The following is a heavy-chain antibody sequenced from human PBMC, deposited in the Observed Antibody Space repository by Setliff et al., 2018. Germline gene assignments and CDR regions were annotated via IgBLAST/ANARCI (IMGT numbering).Heavy chain of an antibody. CDR3: AGTYYNFWSALDYYYYGMDV. CDR2: INPSGGST. Sequence: ASVKVSCKASGYTFTSYYMHWVRQAPGQGLEWMGIINPSGGSTSYAQKFQGRVTMTRDTSTSTVYMELSGLRSEDTAVYYCAGTYYNFWSALDYYYYGMDVWGQGTTVTVSS. CDR1: GYTFTSYY. D-gene: IGHD3-3*01. J-gene: IGHJ6*02. V-gene: IGHV1-46*01.